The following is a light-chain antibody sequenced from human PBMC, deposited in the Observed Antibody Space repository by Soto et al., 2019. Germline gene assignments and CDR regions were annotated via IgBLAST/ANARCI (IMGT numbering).Light chain of an antibody. J-gene: IGKJ4*01. CDR2: GAS. CDR1: HNINGN. CDR3: QQYQEWPPLT. V-gene: IGKV3-15*01. Sequence: EIVMTQSPATLSVSPGERATLSCRASHNINGNLAWYQQNPGQAPRLLSIGASTRATGVPARFSGSGSGTTFTLTLSSLQSEDFVIYFCQQYQEWPPLTFGGGTKVEIK.